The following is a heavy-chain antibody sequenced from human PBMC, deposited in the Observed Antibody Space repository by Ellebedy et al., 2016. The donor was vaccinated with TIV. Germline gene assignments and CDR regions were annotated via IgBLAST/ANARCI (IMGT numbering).Heavy chain of an antibody. CDR3: AKDAPGGNSVLFDH. Sequence: GESLKISXAASGFTFSSYTMGWVRQALGKGLEWVSAIDEGGSMTRHADSVKGRFTISRDNYKNMVYLQMNSLRAEDRALYYCAKDAPGGNSVLFDHWGQGTLVTVSS. J-gene: IGHJ4*02. D-gene: IGHD4-23*01. CDR1: GFTFSSYT. CDR2: IDEGGSMT. V-gene: IGHV3-23*01.